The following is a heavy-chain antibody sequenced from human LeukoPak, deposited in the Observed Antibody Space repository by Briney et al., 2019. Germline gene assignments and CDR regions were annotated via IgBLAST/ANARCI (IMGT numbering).Heavy chain of an antibody. CDR1: VGSISSYY. J-gene: IGHJ4*02. CDR3: ARERADSSGYSSLNFDY. V-gene: IGHV4-4*07. D-gene: IGHD3-22*01. Sequence: SETLSLTCTVSVGSISSYYWSWIRQPAGKGLEWIGRIYTSVSTNDNPSLKSRVTMSVDTSKNQFSLKLSSVTAADTAVYYCARERADSSGYSSLNFDYWGQGTLVTVSS. CDR2: IYTSVST.